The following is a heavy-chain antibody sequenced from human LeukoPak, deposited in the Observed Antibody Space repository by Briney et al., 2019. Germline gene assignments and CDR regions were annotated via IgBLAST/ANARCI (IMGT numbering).Heavy chain of an antibody. J-gene: IGHJ4*02. CDR3: AKDPDYYDSSGPFDY. CDR2: ISGSGGST. D-gene: IGHD3-22*01. V-gene: IGHV3-23*01. Sequence: TGGSLRLSCAASGFTFSSYAMSWVHQAPGKGLEWVSAISGSGGSTYYADSVKGRFTISRDNSKNTLYLQMNSLRAEDTAVYYCAKDPDYYDSSGPFDYWGQGTLVTVSS. CDR1: GFTFSSYA.